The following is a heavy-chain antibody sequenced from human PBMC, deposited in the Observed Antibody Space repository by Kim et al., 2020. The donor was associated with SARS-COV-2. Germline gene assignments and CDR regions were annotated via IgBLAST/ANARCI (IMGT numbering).Heavy chain of an antibody. V-gene: IGHV3-33*01. J-gene: IGHJ6*02. CDR3: ARTLVLWGYCGMDV. D-gene: IGHD3-16*01. Sequence: YADSVKGRVTISRDNSKDTLYLQMNSLRAEDTAVYYCARTLVLWGYCGMDVWGQGTTVTVSS.